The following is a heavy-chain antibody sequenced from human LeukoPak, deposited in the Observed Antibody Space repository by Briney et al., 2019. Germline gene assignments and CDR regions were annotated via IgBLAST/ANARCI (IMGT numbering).Heavy chain of an antibody. CDR2: ISAYNGNT. CDR1: GYTFTSYG. V-gene: IGHV1-18*01. Sequence: ASVKVSCKASGYTFTSYGISWVRQAPGQGLEWMGWISAYNGNTNYAQKLQGRVTMTTDTSTSTAYMELRSLRSEDTAVYYCARGVGGYSSGWYFDYWGQGTLVTVSS. D-gene: IGHD6-19*01. J-gene: IGHJ4*02. CDR3: ARGVGGYSSGWYFDY.